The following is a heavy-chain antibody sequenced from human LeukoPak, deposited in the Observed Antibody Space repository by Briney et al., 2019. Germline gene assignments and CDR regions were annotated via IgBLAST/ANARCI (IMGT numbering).Heavy chain of an antibody. D-gene: IGHD3-22*01. Sequence: APVKVSCKASGYSFTSYGLLWVHPPPRQGLEWMGWISPYNGNTNYAQNLQGRVTMTTDTSTSTAYMELRSLRSDDTAVYYCARDFDDSSQGYYFDYWGQGTLVTVSS. CDR3: ARDFDDSSQGYYFDY. CDR1: GYSFTSYG. J-gene: IGHJ4*02. V-gene: IGHV1-18*01. CDR2: ISPYNGNT.